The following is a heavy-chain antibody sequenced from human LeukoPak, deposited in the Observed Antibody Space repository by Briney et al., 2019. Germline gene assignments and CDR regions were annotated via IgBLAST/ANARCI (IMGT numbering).Heavy chain of an antibody. D-gene: IGHD1-1*01. CDR1: GFTFSSYA. CDR2: ISGSGGST. V-gene: IGHV3-23*01. J-gene: IGHJ4*02. Sequence: GGSLRLSCAASGFTFSSYAMSWVRQAPGKGLEWVSAISGSGGSTYCADSVKGRFTISRDNSKNTLYLQMNSLRAEDTAVYYCAKGSDGLVTGTTRGIDYWGQGTLVTVSS. CDR3: AKGSDGLVTGTTRGIDY.